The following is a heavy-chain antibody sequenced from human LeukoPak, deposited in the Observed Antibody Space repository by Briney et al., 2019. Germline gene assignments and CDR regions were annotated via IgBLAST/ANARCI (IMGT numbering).Heavy chain of an antibody. V-gene: IGHV4-59*01. J-gene: IGHJ3*02. D-gene: IGHD1-26*01. CDR2: IYYSGST. Sequence: PSETLSLTCTVSGGSISSYYWSWIRQPPGKGLEWIGYIYYSGSTNYNPSLKSRVTISVDTSKSQFSLNLSSATAADTAVYYCARDYSSYYDYAFDIWGQGTMVTVSS. CDR1: GGSISSYY. CDR3: ARDYSSYYDYAFDI.